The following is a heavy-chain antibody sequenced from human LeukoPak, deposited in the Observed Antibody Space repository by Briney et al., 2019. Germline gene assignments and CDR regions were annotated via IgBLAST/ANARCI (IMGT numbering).Heavy chain of an antibody. CDR2: IYTSGST. V-gene: IGHV4-4*07. CDR1: GGSISSYY. Sequence: PSETLSLTCTVSGGSISSYYWSWIRQPAGKGLEWIGRIYTSGSTNYNPSLKSRVTMSVDTSKNQFSLKLSSVTAADTAVYYCARGPPRYYYDIYYYYMDVWGKGTTVTVSS. D-gene: IGHD3-22*01. J-gene: IGHJ6*03. CDR3: ARGPPRYYYDIYYYYMDV.